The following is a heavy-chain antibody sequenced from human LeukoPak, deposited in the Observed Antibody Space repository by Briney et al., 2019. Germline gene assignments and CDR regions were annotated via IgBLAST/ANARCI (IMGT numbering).Heavy chain of an antibody. J-gene: IGHJ4*02. CDR3: AREDYYDSGSNDY. Sequence: ASVKVSCKASGYTFTGYYMHWVRQAPGQGLEWMGWINPNSGGTNYAQKFQGRVTITRNTSISTAYMELSSLRSEDTAVYYCAREDYYDSGSNDYWGQGTLVTVSS. CDR2: INPNSGGT. V-gene: IGHV1-2*02. D-gene: IGHD3-22*01. CDR1: GYTFTGYY.